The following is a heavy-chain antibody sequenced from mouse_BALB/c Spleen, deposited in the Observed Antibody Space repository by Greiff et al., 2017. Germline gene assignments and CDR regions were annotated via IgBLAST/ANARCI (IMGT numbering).Heavy chain of an antibody. J-gene: IGHJ4*01. CDR2: INPNNGGT. D-gene: IGHD2-1*01. CDR1: GYTFTDYN. Sequence: EVQLQQSGPELVKPGASVKIPCKASGYTFTDYNMDWVKQSHGKSLEWIGDINPNNGGTIYNQKFKGKATLTVDKSSSTAYMELRSLTSEDTAVYYCARSLSYYGNAYYAMDYWGQGTSVTVAS. V-gene: IGHV1-18*01. CDR3: ARSLSYYGNAYYAMDY.